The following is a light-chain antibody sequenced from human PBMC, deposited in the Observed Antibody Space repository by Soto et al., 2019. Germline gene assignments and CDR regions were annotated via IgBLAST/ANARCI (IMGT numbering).Light chain of an antibody. CDR2: GAF. CDR1: QSVSSD. V-gene: IGKV3-15*01. J-gene: IGKJ4*01. CDR3: QQYHTWPIT. Sequence: EIVMTQSPATLSMFPGERATLSCRASQSVSSDLGWYQQKPGQAPRLLIHGAFIRAAGVPARFSGSGSGTEFTLTISSLQSEDCAIYYCQQYHTWPITFGGGTKVDIK.